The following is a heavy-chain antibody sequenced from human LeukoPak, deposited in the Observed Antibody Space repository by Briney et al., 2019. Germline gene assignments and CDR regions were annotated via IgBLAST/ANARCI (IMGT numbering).Heavy chain of an antibody. V-gene: IGHV1-69*05. J-gene: IGHJ4*02. CDR2: IIPIFGTA. CDR3: ARDEGGGPFDY. Sequence: ASVKVSCKASGYTFTNYDINWVRQAPGQGLEWMGRIIPIFGTANYAQKFQGRVTVTTDESTSTAYMELSSLRSEDTAVYYCARDEGGGPFDYWGQGTLVTVSS. D-gene: IGHD2-15*01. CDR1: GYTFTNYD.